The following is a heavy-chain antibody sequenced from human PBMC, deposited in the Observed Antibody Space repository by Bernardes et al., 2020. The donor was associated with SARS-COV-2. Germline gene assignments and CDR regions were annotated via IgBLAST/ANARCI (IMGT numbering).Heavy chain of an antibody. Sequence: ASVKVSCKASGYTFTANCMHWVRQAPGQGLDWMAWVNPKSGDTNYAQKFQGRVTATGDTSITTAYMELRSLKSDDTAMYYCARESPVAAAALPLDYWGQGTLVTVSS. J-gene: IGHJ4*02. CDR2: VNPKSGDT. D-gene: IGHD6-13*01. CDR3: ARESPVAAAALPLDY. CDR1: GYTFTANC. V-gene: IGHV1-2*02.